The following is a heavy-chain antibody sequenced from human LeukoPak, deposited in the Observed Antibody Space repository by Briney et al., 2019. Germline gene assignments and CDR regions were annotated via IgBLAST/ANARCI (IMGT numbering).Heavy chain of an antibody. CDR2: IIPIFGTA. CDR1: GGTFSSYA. V-gene: IGHV1-69*06. CDR3: ASSVRAEMDAFDI. J-gene: IGHJ3*02. D-gene: IGHD3-10*01. Sequence: SVKVSCKASGGTFSSYAISWVRQAPGQGLEWMGGIIPIFGTANYAQKFQGRVTITADKSTSTAYMELSSLRSEDTAVYYCASSVRAEMDAFDIWGQGTMVTVSS.